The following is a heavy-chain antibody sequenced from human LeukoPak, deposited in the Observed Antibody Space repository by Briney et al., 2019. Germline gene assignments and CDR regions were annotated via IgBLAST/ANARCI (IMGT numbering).Heavy chain of an antibody. Sequence: GGSLRLSCAASGFTVSSNYMSWVRQAPGKGLEWVSVIYSGGSTYYADSVKGRFTISRDNSKNTLYLQMNSLRAEDTAVYYCVQTKVTGYFDYWGQGTLVTVSS. D-gene: IGHD4-17*01. CDR3: VQTKVTGYFDY. J-gene: IGHJ4*02. CDR2: IYSGGST. CDR1: GFTVSSNY. V-gene: IGHV3-53*01.